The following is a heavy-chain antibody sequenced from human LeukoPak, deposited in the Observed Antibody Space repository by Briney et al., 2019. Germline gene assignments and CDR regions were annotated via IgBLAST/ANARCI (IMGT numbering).Heavy chain of an antibody. Sequence: GGSLRLSCAASGLTFSSYTMNWVRQAPGKGLEWVSYINSDSRTISYADSVKGRFTISRDNAKNSLYLQMNSLRGEDTAVYYCARDKDWAFDYWGQGTPVTVSS. D-gene: IGHD3/OR15-3a*01. CDR2: INSDSRTI. CDR1: GLTFSSYT. J-gene: IGHJ4*02. V-gene: IGHV3-48*01. CDR3: ARDKDWAFDY.